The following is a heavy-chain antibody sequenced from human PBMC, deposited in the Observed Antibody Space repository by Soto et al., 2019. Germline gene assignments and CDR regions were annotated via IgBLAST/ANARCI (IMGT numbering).Heavy chain of an antibody. CDR2: IYYSGST. CDR3: VRASRYSSSWFYFNY. D-gene: IGHD6-13*01. Sequence: QVQMQESGPGLVKPSQTRSLTCTVSGGSISSGDYYWSWIRQPPGKGLEWIGYIYYSGSTNYNPSLKSRLTISVDTSKNQFSLKLSSVTAADTAVYYCVRASRYSSSWFYFNYWGQGTLVTVSS. CDR1: GGSISSGDYY. J-gene: IGHJ4*02. V-gene: IGHV4-30-4*01.